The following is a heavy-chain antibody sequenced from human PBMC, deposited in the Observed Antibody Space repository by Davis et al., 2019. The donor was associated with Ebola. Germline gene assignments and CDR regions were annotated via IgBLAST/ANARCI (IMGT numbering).Heavy chain of an antibody. J-gene: IGHJ4*02. V-gene: IGHV3-48*02. CDR1: GFTFTANS. CDR3: VRASSGSYYPVFDN. D-gene: IGHD1-26*01. Sequence: GESLKISCITSGFTFTANSMNRVRQAPGKGLEWISYISSSGGTTYYADFVQGRFTISRDNAKKSLYLQMNSLRDEDTAVYYCVRASSGSYYPVFDNWGQRSLVTVTS. CDR2: ISSSGGTT.